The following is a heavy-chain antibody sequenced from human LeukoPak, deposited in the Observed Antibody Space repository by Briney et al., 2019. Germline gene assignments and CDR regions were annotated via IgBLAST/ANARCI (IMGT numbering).Heavy chain of an antibody. CDR2: IYYSGST. J-gene: IGHJ4*02. V-gene: IGHV4-59*08. CDR1: GGSISSYY. CDR3: ASYGDYETTTFDY. Sequence: SETLSLTCTVSGGSISSYYWSWIRQPPGKGLEWIGYIYYSGSTNYNPSLKSRVTISVDTSKNQFSLKLSSVTAADTAVYYCASYGDYETTTFDYWGQGTLVTVSS. D-gene: IGHD4-17*01.